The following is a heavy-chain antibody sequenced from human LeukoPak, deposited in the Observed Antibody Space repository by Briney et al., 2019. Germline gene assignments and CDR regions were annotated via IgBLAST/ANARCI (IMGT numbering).Heavy chain of an antibody. CDR3: AKDVPKDSSIRLIDY. CDR2: ISGSGGST. CDR1: GFTFKSHG. D-gene: IGHD2-15*01. J-gene: IGHJ4*02. Sequence: PGGSLRLSCAASGFTFKSHGMSWVRQAPGKGLEWVSGISGSGGSTYYADSVRGRFTISRDNSKNTLYLQMNSLSPDDTAIYYCAKDVPKDSSIRLIDYWGQGTLVTVSS. V-gene: IGHV3-23*01.